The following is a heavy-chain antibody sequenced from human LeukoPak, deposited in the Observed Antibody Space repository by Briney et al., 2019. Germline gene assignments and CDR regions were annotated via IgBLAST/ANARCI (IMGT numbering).Heavy chain of an antibody. CDR2: IVGNGVST. J-gene: IGHJ4*02. CDR1: GFTFRNYA. V-gene: IGHV3-23*01. D-gene: IGHD3-9*01. Sequence: PGASLRLSCAASGFTFRNYAMSWVRQAPGKGLEWVSAIVGNGVSTYYADSVQGRFTISRDNSKNTLYLQMNSLRAEDTALYYCTKWGDYDGSTGCYDSDYWGQGTLVTVSS. CDR3: TKWGDYDGSTGCYDSDY.